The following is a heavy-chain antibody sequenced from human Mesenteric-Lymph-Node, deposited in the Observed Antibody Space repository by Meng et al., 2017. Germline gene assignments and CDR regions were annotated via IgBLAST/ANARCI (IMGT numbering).Heavy chain of an antibody. D-gene: IGHD3-10*01. Sequence: GGSLRLSCAASGFTFSGSAMHWFRQAPGLGLEWVAIIKQDGSETRYVDSVKGRFTISRDNAESSLYLQMNSLRAEDTAVYYCAKDLFGSGNYRFDYWGQGTLVTVSS. CDR2: IKQDGSET. J-gene: IGHJ4*02. V-gene: IGHV3-7*03. CDR3: AKDLFGSGNYRFDY. CDR1: GFTFSGSA.